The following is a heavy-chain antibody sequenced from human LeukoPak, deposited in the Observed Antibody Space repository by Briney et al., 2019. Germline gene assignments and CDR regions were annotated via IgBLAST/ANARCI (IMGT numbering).Heavy chain of an antibody. CDR3: ARYYYDSSGYYDDY. CDR2: IKQDGSEK. V-gene: IGHV3-7*01. Sequence: GGSLRLSCAASGFTFSSYWMSWVRQAPGKGLEWVANIKQDGSEKYYVDSVKGRFTISRDNAKNSLYLQMNSLRAEDTAVYYCARYYYDSSGYYDDYWGQGTLVTVSS. J-gene: IGHJ4*02. D-gene: IGHD3-22*01. CDR1: GFTFSSYW.